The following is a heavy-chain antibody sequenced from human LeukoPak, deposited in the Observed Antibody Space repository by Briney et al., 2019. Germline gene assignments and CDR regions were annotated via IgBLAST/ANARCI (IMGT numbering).Heavy chain of an antibody. Sequence: PGGSLRLSCAASGFTFSSYGMHWVRQAPGKGLEWVAVISYDGSNKYYADSVKGRSTFSRDNSKNTLYLQMNSLRAEDTAVYYCAKDGSRYCDSSGYYRGDNWFDPWGQGTLVTVSS. CDR1: GFTFSSYG. V-gene: IGHV3-30*18. D-gene: IGHD3-22*01. CDR3: AKDGSRYCDSSGYYRGDNWFDP. J-gene: IGHJ5*02. CDR2: ISYDGSNK.